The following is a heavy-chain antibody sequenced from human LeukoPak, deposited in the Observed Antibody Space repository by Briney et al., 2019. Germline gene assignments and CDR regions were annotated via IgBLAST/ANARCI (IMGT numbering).Heavy chain of an antibody. CDR1: GFTFSSYG. V-gene: IGHV3-48*04. D-gene: IGHD3-3*01. Sequence: PGGSLRLSCAASGFTFSSYGMHWVRQAPGKGLEWVSYISSRSNSIYYADSVKGRFTISRDNAKNSLYLQMNSLRAEDTAVYYCARDQYYDFWSGHRTFDYWGQGTLVIVSS. J-gene: IGHJ4*02. CDR3: ARDQYYDFWSGHRTFDY. CDR2: ISSRSNSI.